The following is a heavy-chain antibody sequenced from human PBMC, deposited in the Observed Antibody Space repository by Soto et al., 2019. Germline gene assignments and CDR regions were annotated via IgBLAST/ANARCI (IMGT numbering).Heavy chain of an antibody. V-gene: IGHV3-48*03. Sequence: QPGGSLRLSCATSGFTFSSYEMNWVRQAPGKGLEWVSYISSSGSTIYYADSVKGRFTISRDNAKNSLYLQMDSLRAEDTAVYYCARDQEAGSFFPYYYGMDVWGQGTTVTVYS. CDR2: ISSSGSTI. D-gene: IGHD6-13*01. CDR1: GFTFSSYE. J-gene: IGHJ6*02. CDR3: ARDQEAGSFFPYYYGMDV.